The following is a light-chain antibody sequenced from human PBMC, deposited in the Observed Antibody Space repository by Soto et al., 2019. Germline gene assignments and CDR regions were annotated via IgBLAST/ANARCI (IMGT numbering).Light chain of an antibody. J-gene: IGLJ3*02. V-gene: IGLV8-61*01. CDR3: VLYMGSGIWV. CDR1: SGAVSTSYY. CDR2: STN. Sequence: QAVVTQEPSFSVSPGRTVTLTCGLSSGAVSTSYYPSWYQQTPVQAPRTLIYSTNTRSSGVPDRFSGSILGNKAALTITGAQADVESDYYCVLYMGSGIWVFGGGTKLTVL.